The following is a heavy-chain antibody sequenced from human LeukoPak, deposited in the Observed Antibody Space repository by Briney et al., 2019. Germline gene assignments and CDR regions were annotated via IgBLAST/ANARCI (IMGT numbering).Heavy chain of an antibody. V-gene: IGHV3-21*01. CDR1: GFTFSSYS. CDR2: ISSSSSYI. CDR3: ARDLLDPIVVVITTSAFDY. Sequence: GGSLRLSCAASGFTFSSYSMNWVRRAPGKGLEWVSSISSSSSYIYYADSVKGRFTISRDNAKNSLYLQMNSLRAEDTAVYYCARDLLDPIVVVITTSAFDYWGQGTLVTVSS. J-gene: IGHJ4*02. D-gene: IGHD3-22*01.